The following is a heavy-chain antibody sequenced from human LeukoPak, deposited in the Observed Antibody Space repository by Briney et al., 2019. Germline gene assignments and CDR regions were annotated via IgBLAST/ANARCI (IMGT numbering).Heavy chain of an antibody. J-gene: IGHJ6*03. CDR1: GYTFTSYG. Sequence: VKASCKASGYTFTSYGISWVRQAPGQGLEWMGWISAYNGNTNYAQKLQGKVPMNTDTSTSTAYMELRSLRSDDTAVYYCARDDITLVRGAEYYMDVWGKGTAVTVSS. CDR2: ISAYNGNT. D-gene: IGHD3-10*01. V-gene: IGHV1-18*01. CDR3: ARDDITLVRGAEYYMDV.